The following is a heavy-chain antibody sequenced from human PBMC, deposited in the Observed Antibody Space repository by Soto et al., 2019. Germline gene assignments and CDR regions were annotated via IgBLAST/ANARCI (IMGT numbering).Heavy chain of an antibody. V-gene: IGHV3-23*01. Sequence: EVQLLESGGGLVQPGGSLRLSCEASGFTFSSYAMRWVRQAPVKGLEWVAAISGSGDSTYYADSVKGGFTISRDNSKNTLYLQMNSLRAEDTAVYYCARRGSGSYYDYWGQGTLVTVSS. CDR2: ISGSGDST. CDR1: GFTFSSYA. D-gene: IGHD1-26*01. J-gene: IGHJ4*02. CDR3: ARRGSGSYYDY.